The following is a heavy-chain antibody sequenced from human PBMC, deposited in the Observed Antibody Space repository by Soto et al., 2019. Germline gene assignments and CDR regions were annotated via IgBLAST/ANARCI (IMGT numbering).Heavy chain of an antibody. J-gene: IGHJ4*02. V-gene: IGHV4-61*08. CDR1: GGSVSSLGYQ. CDR3: ARDRQGSLDY. CDR2: VSYSGFA. D-gene: IGHD3-16*01. Sequence: QVQLQESGPGLVKPSETLSLTCTVSGGSVSSLGYQWSWIRLPPGKGLEWIGYVSYSGFANFIPSRKSRVPISVATSQNQSSLKLSSLAAAVTAVYYCARDRQGSLDYWGQGSLVTVSS.